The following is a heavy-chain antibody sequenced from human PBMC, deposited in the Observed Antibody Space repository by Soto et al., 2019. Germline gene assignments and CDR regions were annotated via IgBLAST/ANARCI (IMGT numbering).Heavy chain of an antibody. Sequence: QVQLVQSGAEVKKPGVSVKVSCKASGFDFTDIYIHWVRQAPGQGLEWMGIISPDGGSTRYSQKFQARITMTRETSTSTVYMELSSLRSEDTAIYYCARAPRGGVIIVITWAQIDYWGQGTLVTVSS. J-gene: IGHJ4*02. CDR3: ARAPRGGVIIVITWAQIDY. CDR2: ISPDGGST. V-gene: IGHV1-46*01. CDR1: GFDFTDIY. D-gene: IGHD3-10*01.